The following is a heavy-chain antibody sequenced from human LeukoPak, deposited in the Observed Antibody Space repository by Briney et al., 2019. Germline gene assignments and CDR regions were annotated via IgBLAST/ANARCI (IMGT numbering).Heavy chain of an antibody. J-gene: IGHJ4*02. V-gene: IGHV5-51*03. Sequence: PGESLKISCKCSGYTFSNTWIGWVRQMPGKGLEWMGIIYPGDSDTRYSPSFQGQVTISADKSISTAYLQWSSLKASDTAMYYCARRSGYYDSSGRDYRGQGTLVTVSS. D-gene: IGHD3-22*01. CDR1: GYTFSNTW. CDR2: IYPGDSDT. CDR3: ARRSGYYDSSGRDY.